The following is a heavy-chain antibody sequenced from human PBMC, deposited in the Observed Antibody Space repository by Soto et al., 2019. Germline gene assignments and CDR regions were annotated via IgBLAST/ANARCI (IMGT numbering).Heavy chain of an antibody. V-gene: IGHV3-66*01. J-gene: IGHJ6*02. CDR1: GFTVSSTY. Sequence: EVQLVESGGGLVQPGGSLRLSCAASGFTVSSTYMSWVRQAPGKGLEWVSVIYSGGSTYYADSVKGRFTISRDNSKNTLYLQMNSLRAEDTAVYYCARDNRYSSSSDYYGMDVWGQGTTVTVSS. D-gene: IGHD6-6*01. CDR3: ARDNRYSSSSDYYGMDV. CDR2: IYSGGST.